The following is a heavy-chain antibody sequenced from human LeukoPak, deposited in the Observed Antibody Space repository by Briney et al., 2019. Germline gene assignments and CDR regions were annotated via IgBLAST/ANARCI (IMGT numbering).Heavy chain of an antibody. J-gene: IGHJ4*02. D-gene: IGHD3-22*01. Sequence: SETLSLTCAVYGGSFSGYYWRWIRQPPGKGLEWIGEINHSGSTNYNPSLKSRVTISADTSKNQFSLKLSSVTAADTAVYYCSRLAFYDSSGYYFDYWGQGTLVTVSS. CDR2: INHSGST. V-gene: IGHV4-34*01. CDR1: GGSFSGYY. CDR3: SRLAFYDSSGYYFDY.